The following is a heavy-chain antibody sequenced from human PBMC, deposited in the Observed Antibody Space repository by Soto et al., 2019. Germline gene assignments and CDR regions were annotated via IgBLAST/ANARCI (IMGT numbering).Heavy chain of an antibody. CDR3: ARERGTSMVRGVARMDV. CDR2: IIPIFGTA. D-gene: IGHD3-10*01. CDR1: GGTFSSYA. Sequence: SVKVSCKASGGTFSSYAISWVRQAPGQGLEWMGGIIPIFGTANYAQKFQGRVTITADKSTSTAYMELSGLRSEDTAVYYCARERGTSMVRGVARMDVWGQGTTVTVSS. V-gene: IGHV1-69*06. J-gene: IGHJ6*02.